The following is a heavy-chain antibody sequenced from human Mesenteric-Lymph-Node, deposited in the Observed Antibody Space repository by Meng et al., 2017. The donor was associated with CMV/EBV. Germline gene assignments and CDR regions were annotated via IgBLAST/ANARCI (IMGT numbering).Heavy chain of an antibody. Sequence: GDTFSRDAISWVRQAPGQGLEWMGGIIPVLGTPNYAQKFQGRVTIRADESASTVFMELSSLRSDDTAVYYCAREPASFGSATYYLDSWGQGTLVTVSS. D-gene: IGHD3-10*01. CDR1: GDTFSRDA. V-gene: IGHV1-69*01. J-gene: IGHJ4*02. CDR2: IIPVLGTP. CDR3: AREPASFGSATYYLDS.